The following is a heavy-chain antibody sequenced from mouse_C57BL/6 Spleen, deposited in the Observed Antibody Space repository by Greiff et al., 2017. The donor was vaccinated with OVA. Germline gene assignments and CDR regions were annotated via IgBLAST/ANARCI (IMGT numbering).Heavy chain of an antibody. CDR2: IYPGDGDT. CDR1: GYAFSSYW. J-gene: IGHJ3*01. D-gene: IGHD2-5*01. CDR3: ARSHSNPGFAY. Sequence: VKVVESGAELVKPGASVKISCKASGYAFSSYWMNWVKQRPGQGLEWIGQIYPGDGDTNYNGKFKGKATLTADKSSSTAYMQLSSLTSEDSAVYFCARSHSNPGFAYWGQGTLVTVSA. V-gene: IGHV1-80*01.